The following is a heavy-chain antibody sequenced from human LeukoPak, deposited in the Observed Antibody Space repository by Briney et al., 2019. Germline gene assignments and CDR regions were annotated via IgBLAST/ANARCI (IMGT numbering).Heavy chain of an antibody. D-gene: IGHD5-24*01. CDR3: ARGSHGLYYYYGMDV. CDR2: ISSSGSTI. V-gene: IGHV3-48*03. CDR1: GFTFSSYE. Sequence: PGGSLRLSCAASGFTFSSYEMNWVRQPPGKGLEWVSYISSSGSTIYYADSVKGRFTISRDNAKNSLYLQMNSLRAEDTAVYYCARGSHGLYYYYGMDVWGQGTTVTVSS. J-gene: IGHJ6*02.